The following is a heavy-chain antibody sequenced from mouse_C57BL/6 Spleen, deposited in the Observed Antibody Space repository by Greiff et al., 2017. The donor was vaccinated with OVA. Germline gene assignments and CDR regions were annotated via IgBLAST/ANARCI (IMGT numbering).Heavy chain of an antibody. CDR1: GYTFTDYE. CDR2: IDPETGGT. CDR3: TRGGSSLAY. J-gene: IGHJ3*01. V-gene: IGHV1-15*01. D-gene: IGHD1-1*01. Sequence: QVQLQQSGAELVRPGASVTLSCKASGYTFTDYEMHWVKQTPVHGLEWIGAIDPETGGTAYNQKFKGKAILTADTSSSTAYMELRSLTSEDSAVYYGTRGGSSLAYWGQGTLVTVSA.